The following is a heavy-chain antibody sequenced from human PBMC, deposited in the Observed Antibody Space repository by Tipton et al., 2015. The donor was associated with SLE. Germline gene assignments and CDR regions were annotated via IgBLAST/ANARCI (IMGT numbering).Heavy chain of an antibody. D-gene: IGHD6-6*01. V-gene: IGHV3-23*01. J-gene: IGHJ4*02. CDR1: GFTFSSYA. CDR2: ISGSGGST. Sequence: SLRLSCAASGFTFSSYAMSWVRQAPGKGLEWVSAISGSGGSTYYADSVKGRFTISRDNSKNTLYLQMNSLRAEDTAVYYCARQKLEQLIPFDYWGQGTLVTVSS. CDR3: ARQKLEQLIPFDY.